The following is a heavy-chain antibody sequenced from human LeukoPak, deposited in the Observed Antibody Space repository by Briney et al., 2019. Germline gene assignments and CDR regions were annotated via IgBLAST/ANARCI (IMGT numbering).Heavy chain of an antibody. J-gene: IGHJ1*01. Sequence: GGSLRLSCAASGFTLSDYWMSWVRQAPGRGLEWVANIKEDGSETNYVDSVKGRFTISRDNAKNSLYLQMNCLRAEDTAVYYCARDWGVVTALFQHWGQGTLVTVSS. V-gene: IGHV3-7*01. CDR3: ARDWGVVTALFQH. CDR1: GFTLSDYW. D-gene: IGHD2-21*02. CDR2: IKEDGSET.